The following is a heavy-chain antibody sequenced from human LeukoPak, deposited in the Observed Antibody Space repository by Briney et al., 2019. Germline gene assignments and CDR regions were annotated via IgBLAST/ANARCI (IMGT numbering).Heavy chain of an antibody. V-gene: IGHV3-33*08. J-gene: IGHJ5*02. Sequence: PGRSLRLSCAASGFTFSSYGMHWVRQAPGKGLEWVAVIWYDGSNKYYADSVKGRFTISRDNSKNTLYLQMNSLRAEDTAVYYCARDVEQLVPWFDPWGQGTLVTVSS. D-gene: IGHD6-13*01. CDR2: IWYDGSNK. CDR1: GFTFSSYG. CDR3: ARDVEQLVPWFDP.